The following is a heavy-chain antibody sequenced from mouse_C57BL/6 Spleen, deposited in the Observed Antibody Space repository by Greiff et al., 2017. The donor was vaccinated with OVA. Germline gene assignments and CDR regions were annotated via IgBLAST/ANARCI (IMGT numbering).Heavy chain of an antibody. J-gene: IGHJ2*01. Sequence: VQLQQSGAELVRPGASVTLSCKASGYTFTDYEMHWVKQTPVHGLEWIGAIDPETGGTAYNQKFKGKAILTADKSSSTAYMELRSLTSEDSAVYYCTSPLGRGGNYFDYWGQGTTLTVSS. CDR2: IDPETGGT. CDR1: GYTFTDYE. CDR3: TSPLGRGGNYFDY. D-gene: IGHD4-1*01. V-gene: IGHV1-15*01.